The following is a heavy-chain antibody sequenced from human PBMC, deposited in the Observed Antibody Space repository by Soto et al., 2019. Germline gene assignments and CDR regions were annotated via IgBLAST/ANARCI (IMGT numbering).Heavy chain of an antibody. CDR1: GGTFSNYA. D-gene: IGHD2-2*01. CDR2: IIPGLGTT. V-gene: IGHV1-69*06. CDR3: GRSMKDAVLPTAPKYWFDP. J-gene: IGHJ5*02. Sequence: QVQLVQSGAEVKKPGSSVKVSCKASGGTFSNYAFSWVRQAPGQGLEWMGGIIPGLGTTDYAQKFQDRVTITADKSTSTAYMKLTSLKSEDTAVYYCGRSMKDAVLPTAPKYWFDPWGQGTLVTVSS.